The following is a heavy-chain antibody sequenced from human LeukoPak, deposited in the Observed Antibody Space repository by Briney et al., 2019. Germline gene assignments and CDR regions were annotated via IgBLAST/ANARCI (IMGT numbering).Heavy chain of an antibody. CDR1: GFTFRSYG. J-gene: IGHJ3*02. CDR2: ISSGGRNK. Sequence: GRSLRLSCAASGFTFRSYGIHGVRQAPGKGLEWVAVISSGGRNKYYADSVKGRFTISRDNSKNTLYLQMNSLRAEDTAVYYCAKDRPEWGGEEAFDIWGRGTMVTVSS. CDR3: AKDRPEWGGEEAFDI. V-gene: IGHV3-30*18. D-gene: IGHD3-16*01.